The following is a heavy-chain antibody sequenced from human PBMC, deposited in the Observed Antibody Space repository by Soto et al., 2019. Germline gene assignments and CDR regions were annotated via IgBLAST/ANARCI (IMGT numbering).Heavy chain of an antibody. V-gene: IGHV1-3*01. Sequence: ASVKVSCKASGYTFTSYAMHWVRQAPGQRLEWMGWINAGNGNTKYSQKFQGRVTITRDTSASTAYTELSSLRSEDTAVYYCASSYCTNGVCYTHWFDPWGQGTLVTVS. J-gene: IGHJ5*02. CDR2: INAGNGNT. CDR1: GYTFTSYA. D-gene: IGHD2-8*01. CDR3: ASSYCTNGVCYTHWFDP.